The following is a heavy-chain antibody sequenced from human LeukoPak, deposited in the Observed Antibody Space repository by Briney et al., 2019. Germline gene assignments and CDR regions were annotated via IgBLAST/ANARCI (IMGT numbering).Heavy chain of an antibody. V-gene: IGHV1-69*04. J-gene: IGHJ4*02. CDR2: IIPILGIA. D-gene: IGHD6-19*01. CDR3: ARGTQWHHEGGVY. CDR1: GGTFSSYA. Sequence: SVKVSCKASGGTFSSYAISWVRQAPGQGLEWMGRIIPILGIANYAQKFQGRVTITADKSTSTAYMELSSLRSEDTAVYYCARGTQWHHEGGVYWGQGTLVTVSS.